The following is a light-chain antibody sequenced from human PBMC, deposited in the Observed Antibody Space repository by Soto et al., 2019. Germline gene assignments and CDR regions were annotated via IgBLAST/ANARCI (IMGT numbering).Light chain of an antibody. CDR2: EVS. Sequence: QSVLTQPASVSGSPGQSITISCTGTSSDVGGYNYVSWYQHHPGKAPKVMIYEVSNRPSGVSNRFSGSKSGNTASLTISGLQAEDEADYYCSSYTSSSTLLFGGGTKLTVL. CDR1: SSDVGGYNY. J-gene: IGLJ2*01. V-gene: IGLV2-14*01. CDR3: SSYTSSSTLL.